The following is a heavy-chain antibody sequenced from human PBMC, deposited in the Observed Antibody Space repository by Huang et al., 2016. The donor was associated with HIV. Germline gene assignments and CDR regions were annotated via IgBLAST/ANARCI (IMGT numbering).Heavy chain of an antibody. CDR2: IYPGDSDT. Sequence: VKKPGESLKISCKGSGFSFTNYWIGWVRQMPGKGLEWRGIIYPGDSDTKYSPSFQGQVTISADKSISTAYLQWSSLKASDTAMYYCVRSTSGYYYRTDYWGQGTLVTVSS. D-gene: IGHD3-22*01. CDR1: GFSFTNYW. J-gene: IGHJ4*02. V-gene: IGHV5-51*01. CDR3: VRSTSGYYYRTDY.